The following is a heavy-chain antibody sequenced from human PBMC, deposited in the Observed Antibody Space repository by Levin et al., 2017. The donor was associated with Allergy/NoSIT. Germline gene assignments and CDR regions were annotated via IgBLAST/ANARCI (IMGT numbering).Heavy chain of an antibody. D-gene: IGHD6-19*01. CDR2: ISGSSGST. CDR1: GFTFSSYA. J-gene: IGHJ4*02. V-gene: IGHV3-23*01. CDR3: AGIRGRGSGWPLFDY. Sequence: GGSLRLSCAASGFTFSSYAMSWVRQAPGKGLEWVSAISGSSGSTYYADSVKGRFTISRDNSKNTLYLQMNSLGAEDTAVYYCAGIRGRGSGWPLFDYWGQGTLVTVSS.